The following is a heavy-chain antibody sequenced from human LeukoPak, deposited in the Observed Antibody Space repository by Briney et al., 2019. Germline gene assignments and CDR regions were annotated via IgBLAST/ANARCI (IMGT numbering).Heavy chain of an antibody. J-gene: IGHJ3*02. Sequence: SETLSLTCTVSGGSISSYYWSWIRQPPGKGLEWNGYIYYSGSTNYNPSLKSRVTISVDTSKNQFSLKLSSVTAADTAVDYCAREKATGADAFDIWGQGTMVTVSS. CDR2: IYYSGST. D-gene: IGHD5-12*01. CDR1: GGSISSYY. V-gene: IGHV4-59*01. CDR3: AREKATGADAFDI.